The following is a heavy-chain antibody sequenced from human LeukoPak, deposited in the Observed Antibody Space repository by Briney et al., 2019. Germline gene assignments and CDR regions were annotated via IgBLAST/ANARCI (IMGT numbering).Heavy chain of an antibody. V-gene: IGHV1-69*05. J-gene: IGHJ5*02. Sequence: GASVKVSCKASGYTFTSYDISWVRQAPGQGLEWIGGIIPIFGTANYAQKFQGRVTITTDESTSTAYMELSSLRSEDTAVYYCARGQQLLQGNWFDPWGQGTLVTVSS. CDR1: GYTFTSYD. D-gene: IGHD6-13*01. CDR2: IIPIFGTA. CDR3: ARGQQLLQGNWFDP.